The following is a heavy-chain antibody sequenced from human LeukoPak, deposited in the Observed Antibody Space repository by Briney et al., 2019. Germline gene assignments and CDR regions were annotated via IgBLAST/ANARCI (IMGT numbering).Heavy chain of an antibody. Sequence: SETLSLTCTVSGGSISSYYWSWIRQPPGKGLEWIGYIYYSGSTNYNPSLKSRVTISVDTSKNQFSLKLSSVTAADTAVYYCARERLAGHWYFDLWGRGTLVTVSS. CDR3: ARERLAGHWYFDL. D-gene: IGHD6-19*01. CDR1: GGSISSYY. CDR2: IYYSGST. V-gene: IGHV4-59*01. J-gene: IGHJ2*01.